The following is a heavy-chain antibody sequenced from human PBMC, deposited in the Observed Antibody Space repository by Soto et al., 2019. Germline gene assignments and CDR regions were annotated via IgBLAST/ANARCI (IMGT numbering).Heavy chain of an antibody. CDR3: ARLLYGDSDY. CDR1: GYSFTTSG. D-gene: IGHD4-17*01. Sequence: QVQLVQSGAEVKKPGASVKVSCKASGYSFTTSGITWVRQAPGQGLEWMGWISTYNGITNYAQKHQDRVTLTTDTSTSTAYMELRSLRSDDTAVCYCARLLYGDSDYWGQGTLVTVSS. V-gene: IGHV1-18*01. J-gene: IGHJ4*02. CDR2: ISTYNGIT.